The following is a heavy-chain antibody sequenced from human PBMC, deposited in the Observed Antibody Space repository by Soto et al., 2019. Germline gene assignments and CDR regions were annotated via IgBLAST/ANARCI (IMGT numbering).Heavy chain of an antibody. CDR1: GYTFTSYG. J-gene: IGHJ4*02. V-gene: IGHV1-18*04. CDR2: ISAYRGDT. D-gene: IGHD2-2*01. CDR3: ARDLRGYQLLSSPLDC. Sequence: QVQLVQSGAEVKKPGASVKVSCKASGYTFTSYGMSWVRQAPGQGREWMGWISAYRGDTNYAQKFQDRVTVTADTYTNTAYMELTSLRSDDTAVYYCARDLRGYQLLSSPLDCWGQGTLVTVSS.